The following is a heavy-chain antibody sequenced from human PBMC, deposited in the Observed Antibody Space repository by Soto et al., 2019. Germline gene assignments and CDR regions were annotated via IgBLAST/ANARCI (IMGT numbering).Heavy chain of an antibody. CDR3: ARTKADYDILTGYSVYYFDY. J-gene: IGHJ4*02. CDR2: IYYSGST. Sequence: PSETLSLTCTVSGGSISSGGYYWSWIRQHPGKGLEWIGYIYYSGSTYYNPSLKSRVTISVDTSKNQFSLKLSSVTAADTAVYYCARTKADYDILTGYSVYYFDYWGQGTLVTVSS. V-gene: IGHV4-31*03. CDR1: GGSISSGGYY. D-gene: IGHD3-9*01.